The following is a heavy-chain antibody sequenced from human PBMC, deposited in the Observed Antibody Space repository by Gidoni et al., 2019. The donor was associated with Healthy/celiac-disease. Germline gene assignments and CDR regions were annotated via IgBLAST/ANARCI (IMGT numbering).Heavy chain of an antibody. V-gene: IGHV3-21*01. Sequence: EVQLVASGRGLVKPGGSLRLSCAASGSTCSSYSMNWVPQAPGKGLQWVSSISSSSSDIYYADSVKGRFTISRDNAKNSLYLQMNSLRAEDTAVYYCARESGYSTGEDYWGQGTLVTVSS. CDR2: ISSSSSDI. D-gene: IGHD6-25*01. J-gene: IGHJ4*02. CDR1: GSTCSSYS. CDR3: ARESGYSTGEDY.